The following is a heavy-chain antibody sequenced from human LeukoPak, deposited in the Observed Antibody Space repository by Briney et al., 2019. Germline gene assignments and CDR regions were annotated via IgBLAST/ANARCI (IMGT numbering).Heavy chain of an antibody. J-gene: IGHJ4*02. CDR2: ISESGDVT. CDR1: GFTFSNYP. D-gene: IGHD6-6*01. Sequence: PGGSLRLSCEASGFTFSNYPMSWVRQAPGRGLEWVSVISESGDVTHYADAMKGRFTISRDNAKNTLNLQMNSQRAEDTAIYYCARDSSHYLGSSDYWGQGTLVTVSS. V-gene: IGHV3-23*01. CDR3: ARDSSHYLGSSDY.